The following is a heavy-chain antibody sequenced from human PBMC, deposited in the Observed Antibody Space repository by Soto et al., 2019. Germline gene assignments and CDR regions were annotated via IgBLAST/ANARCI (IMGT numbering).Heavy chain of an antibody. Sequence: GGSLRLSCATSGFTFSSHWMEWVGEAPGTGVVWVSRSKSDGRSTTYADSVKGRFTISRDDAKNTLFLQMDSLRAEDTAVYYCARGLIAAPARGMGYWGQGTLVTVSS. D-gene: IGHD6-13*01. CDR1: GFTFSSHW. CDR3: ARGLIAAPARGMGY. V-gene: IGHV3-74*01. J-gene: IGHJ4*02. CDR2: SKSDGRST.